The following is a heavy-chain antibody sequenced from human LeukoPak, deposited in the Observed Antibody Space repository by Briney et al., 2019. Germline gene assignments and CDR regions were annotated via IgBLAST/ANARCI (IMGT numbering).Heavy chain of an antibody. D-gene: IGHD3-10*01. J-gene: IGHJ4*02. CDR3: AKDRKFRGVIISYSFDY. CDR1: GFTFSSYA. Sequence: GGSLRLSCAASGFTFSSYAMSWVRQAPGKGLEWVSAISGSGGSTYYADSVKGRFTISRDNSKNTLYLQMNSLRAEDTAVYYCAKDRKFRGVIISYSFDYWGQGTLVTVSS. CDR2: ISGSGGST. V-gene: IGHV3-23*01.